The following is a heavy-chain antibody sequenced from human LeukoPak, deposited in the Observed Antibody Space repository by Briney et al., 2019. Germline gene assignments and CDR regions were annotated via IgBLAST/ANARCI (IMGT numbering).Heavy chain of an antibody. J-gene: IGHJ6*02. CDR3: ASLYRAGMDV. Sequence: SQTLSLTCTVSGGSISSGGYYWSWIRQHPGKGLEWIGYIYYSGSTYYNPSLKSRVTISVDASKNQFSLKLSSVTAADTAVYYCASLYRAGMDVWGQGTTVTVSS. CDR2: IYYSGST. D-gene: IGHD3-16*01. V-gene: IGHV4-31*03. CDR1: GGSISSGGYY.